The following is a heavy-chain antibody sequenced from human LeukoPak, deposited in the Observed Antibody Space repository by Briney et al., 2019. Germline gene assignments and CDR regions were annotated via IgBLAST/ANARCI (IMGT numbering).Heavy chain of an antibody. J-gene: IGHJ3*02. Sequence: PSETLSLTCTVSGGSISSSSYYWGWIRQPPGKGLEWIGSIYYSGNTYYNPSLKSRVTISVDTSKNQFSLKLSSVTAADTAVYYCARVMYYYDSKMKPPDAFDIWGQGTMVTVSS. CDR1: GGSISSSSYY. CDR3: ARVMYYYDSKMKPPDAFDI. V-gene: IGHV4-39*07. D-gene: IGHD3-22*01. CDR2: IYYSGNT.